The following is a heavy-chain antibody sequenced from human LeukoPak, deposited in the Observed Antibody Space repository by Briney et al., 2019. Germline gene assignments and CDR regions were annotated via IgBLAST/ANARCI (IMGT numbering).Heavy chain of an antibody. CDR3: ARVGGYYYGSGSYEDY. CDR1: GYTFTGYY. J-gene: IGHJ4*02. CDR2: ISAYNGNT. Sequence: ASVKVSCKASGYTFTGYYMHWVRQAPGQGLEWMGWISAYNGNTNYAQKLQGRVTMTTDTSTSTAYMELRSLRSDDTAVYYCARVGGYYYGSGSYEDYWGQGTLVTVSS. D-gene: IGHD3-10*01. V-gene: IGHV1-18*04.